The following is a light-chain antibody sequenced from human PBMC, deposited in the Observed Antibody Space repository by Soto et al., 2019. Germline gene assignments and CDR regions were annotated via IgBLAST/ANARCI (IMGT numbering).Light chain of an antibody. Sequence: QSVLTQPASVSGSPGQSITISCTGTSSDVGGYNYVFWYKQHPGKAPKLMIYEVSNRPSGVSNRFSGSKSGTTASLTISGLQAEDEADYYCSSYTSSSTLYVFGTGTKVTVL. V-gene: IGLV2-14*01. CDR3: SSYTSSSTLYV. J-gene: IGLJ1*01. CDR2: EVS. CDR1: SSDVGGYNY.